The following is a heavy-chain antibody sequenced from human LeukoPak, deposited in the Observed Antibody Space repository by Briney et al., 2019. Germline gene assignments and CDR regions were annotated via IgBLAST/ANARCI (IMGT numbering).Heavy chain of an antibody. CDR2: SYHSGST. J-gene: IGHJ5*02. Sequence: PSETLSLTCTVSGYSISSGYFWCLRRPPPGEGLGGIFSSYHSGSTYYNRSLKGRVTISVDTSKNQFSLKLSCLTAEDTAVYYCARVQGVAGALDGWGQGTMVTVSS. CDR3: ARVQGVAGALDG. V-gene: IGHV4-38-2*02. CDR1: GYSISSGYF. D-gene: IGHD6-19*01.